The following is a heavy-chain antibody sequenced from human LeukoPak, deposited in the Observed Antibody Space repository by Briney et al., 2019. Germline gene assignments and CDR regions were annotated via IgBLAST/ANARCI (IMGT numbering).Heavy chain of an antibody. CDR1: GFTFTSSA. CDR2: IVVGSGNT. V-gene: IGHV1-58*01. Sequence: SVKVSCKASGFTFTSSAVQWVRQARGQRLEWIGWIVVGSGNTNYAQKFQGRVTMTEDTSTDTAYMELSSLRSEDTAVYYCATRRGTYWGQGTLVTVSS. J-gene: IGHJ4*02. CDR3: ATRRGTY. D-gene: IGHD1-7*01.